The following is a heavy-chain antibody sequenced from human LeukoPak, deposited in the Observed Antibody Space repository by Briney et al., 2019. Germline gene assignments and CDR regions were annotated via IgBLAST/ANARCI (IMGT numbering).Heavy chain of an antibody. CDR3: ARGGYDILTGYSLGAFDI. Sequence: ASVKVSCKASGYTFTGYYMHWVRQAPGQGLEWMGWINPNSGGTNYAQKLQGRVTMTRDTSISTAYMELSRLRSDDTAVYYCARGGYDILTGYSLGAFDIWGQGTMVTVSS. CDR1: GYTFTGYY. V-gene: IGHV1-2*02. D-gene: IGHD3-9*01. J-gene: IGHJ3*02. CDR2: INPNSGGT.